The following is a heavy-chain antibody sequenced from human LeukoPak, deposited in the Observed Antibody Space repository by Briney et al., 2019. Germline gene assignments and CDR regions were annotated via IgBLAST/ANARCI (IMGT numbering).Heavy chain of an antibody. CDR1: GYSFTSYW. Sequence: GESLKISCKGSGYSFTSYWISWVRQMPGKGLEWMGRFDPSDSYTNYRPSFQGHVTISADKSISTAYLQWSSLKASDTAMYYCARSGPLGGSYPNYWGQGTLVTVSS. CDR3: ARSGPLGGSYPNY. D-gene: IGHD1-26*01. J-gene: IGHJ4*02. CDR2: FDPSDSYT. V-gene: IGHV5-10-1*01.